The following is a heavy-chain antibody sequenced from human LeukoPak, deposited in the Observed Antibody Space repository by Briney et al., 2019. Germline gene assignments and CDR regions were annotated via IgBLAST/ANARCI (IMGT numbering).Heavy chain of an antibody. CDR1: GFTVSSNY. Sequence: GGSLRLSCAASGFTVSSNYMSWVRQAPGKGLEWVSVIYSGGSTYYADSVKGRFTISRDNSKNTLYLQMNSLRAEDTAVYYCARDGGRMVRGVIIGPGHFDYWGQGTLVTVSS. CDR2: IYSGGST. V-gene: IGHV3-66*01. J-gene: IGHJ4*02. D-gene: IGHD3-10*01. CDR3: ARDGGRMVRGVIIGPGHFDY.